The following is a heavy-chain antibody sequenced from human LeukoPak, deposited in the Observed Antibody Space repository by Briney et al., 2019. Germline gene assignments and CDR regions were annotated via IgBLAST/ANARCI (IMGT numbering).Heavy chain of an antibody. CDR2: IYHAGST. V-gene: IGHV4-4*02. D-gene: IGHD3-9*01. CDR3: AKETYILTGYDAFDI. J-gene: IGHJ3*02. CDR1: GASISSSNW. Sequence: SETLSLTCTVSGASISSSNWWTWVRQPPGEALEWIGEIYHAGSTKYNPSLKSRLTISVDKSSNSFSLSLTSVTAADTAFYYCAKETYILTGYDAFDIWGQGTMVTVSS.